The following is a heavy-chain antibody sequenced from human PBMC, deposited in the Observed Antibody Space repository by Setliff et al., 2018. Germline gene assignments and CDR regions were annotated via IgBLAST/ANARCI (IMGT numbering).Heavy chain of an antibody. V-gene: IGHV4-34*01. CDR3: ARGPRFDYESPTYRRRFDP. Sequence: SETLSLTCAVYGGSFSGYYWNWIRQAPGKGLEWIGEINHRGTTSYTPSLKGRVTISVDTSKNLFSLKLSSLTAADTAVYFCARGPRFDYESPTYRRRFDPWGQGTAVTVSS. CDR1: GGSFSGYY. D-gene: IGHD3-22*01. CDR2: INHRGTT. J-gene: IGHJ5*02.